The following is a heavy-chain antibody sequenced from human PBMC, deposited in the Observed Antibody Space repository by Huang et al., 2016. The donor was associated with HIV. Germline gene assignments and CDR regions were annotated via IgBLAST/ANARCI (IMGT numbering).Heavy chain of an antibody. J-gene: IGHJ3*01. V-gene: IGHV1-18*01. CDR3: ARDTYYTDIWKRNDASFL. CDR1: GYDFGSYG. D-gene: IGHD3-22*01. CDR2: IGSDSRDT. Sequence: QVQLVQSGGEVKQPGASVRVSCKASGYDFGSYGRSGVRQAPGQGLEWLGWIGSDSRDTRTAQKFQGRVTMTTDRSATTTYMELRSLRYDDTAVYYCARDTYYTDIWKRNDASFLWGQGTMITVYS.